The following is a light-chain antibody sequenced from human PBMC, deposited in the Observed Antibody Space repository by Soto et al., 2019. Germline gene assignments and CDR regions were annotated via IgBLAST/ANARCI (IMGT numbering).Light chain of an antibody. V-gene: IGLV2-8*01. CDR3: SSYAGSNNFWV. CDR2: EVS. CDR1: SSDVGSYNY. Sequence: QSALTQPASASGSPGQSVTISCTGTSSDVGSYNYVSWYQEYPGKAPKLMIYEVSNRPSGVPDRFSGSKSGNTASLTVSGLQPEEEADYYCSSYAGSNNFWVFGGGTKVTVL. J-gene: IGLJ2*01.